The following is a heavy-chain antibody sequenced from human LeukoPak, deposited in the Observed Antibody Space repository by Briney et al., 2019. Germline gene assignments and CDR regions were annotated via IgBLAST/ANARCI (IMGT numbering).Heavy chain of an antibody. D-gene: IGHD2-8*01. CDR1: GYSFTSYY. CDR3: ARGGLRVMVYRLYYMDV. Sequence: ASVKVSCKASGYSFTSYYMHWVRQAPGQGLEWMGWINPNSGDTKYAQKFQGRVTMTRDTSISTAYMELIRLRSDDTAVYYCARGGLRVMVYRLYYMDVWGKGTTVTVSS. V-gene: IGHV1-2*02. J-gene: IGHJ6*03. CDR2: INPNSGDT.